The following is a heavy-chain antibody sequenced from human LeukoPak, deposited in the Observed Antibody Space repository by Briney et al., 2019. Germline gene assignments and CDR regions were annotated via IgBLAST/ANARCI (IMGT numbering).Heavy chain of an antibody. J-gene: IGHJ6*03. CDR3: AKDHRLRYYYYYMDV. CDR2: VSGDGGST. V-gene: IGHV3-43*02. CDR1: GFTFSSYW. Sequence: GGSLRLSCAASGFTFSSYWMHWVRQAPGKGLEWVSLVSGDGGSTYYADSVKGRFTISRDNSKNSLYLQMNSLRTEDTALYYCAKDHRLRYYYYYMDVWGKGTTVTVSS. D-gene: IGHD4-17*01.